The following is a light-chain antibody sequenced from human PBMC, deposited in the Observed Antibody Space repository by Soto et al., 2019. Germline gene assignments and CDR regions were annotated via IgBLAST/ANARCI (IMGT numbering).Light chain of an antibody. CDR2: DVS. V-gene: IGLV2-14*01. CDR1: SSDVGGYNY. CDR3: SSYTSSSTLDVV. Sequence: SALTQPASVSGSPGQSITISCTGTSSDVGGYNYVSWYQQHPGKAPKLMIYDVSNRPSGVSNRFSGSKSGNTASLTISGLQAEDAADYYCSSYTSSSTLDVVFGGGTQLTVL. J-gene: IGLJ2*01.